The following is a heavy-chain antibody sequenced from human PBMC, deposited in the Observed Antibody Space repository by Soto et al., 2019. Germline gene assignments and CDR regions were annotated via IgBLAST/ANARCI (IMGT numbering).Heavy chain of an antibody. CDR3: ATPGTTSGWYVVLQH. CDR2: IYYSGST. V-gene: IGHV4-39*01. D-gene: IGHD6-19*01. Sequence: SSETLSLTCTVSGGSISSSSYYWGWIRQPPGKGLEWIGSIYYSGSTYYNPSLKSRVTISVDTSKNQFSLKLSSVTAADTAVYYCATPGTTSGWYVVLQHWGQGTLVTVSS. J-gene: IGHJ1*01. CDR1: GGSISSSSYY.